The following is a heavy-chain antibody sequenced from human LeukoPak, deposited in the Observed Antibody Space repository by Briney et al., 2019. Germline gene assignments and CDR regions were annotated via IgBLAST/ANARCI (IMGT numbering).Heavy chain of an antibody. Sequence: AASVKVSCKASVYTFTSYDINWLLQATGQGLEWMGWMNPNSGNTGYAQKFQGRVTMTRNTSISTAYMELSSLRSEDTAVYYCARGPSGADTYYMDVWGKGTTVTVSS. CDR3: ARGPSGADTYYMDV. D-gene: IGHD3-10*01. V-gene: IGHV1-8*01. CDR2: MNPNSGNT. J-gene: IGHJ6*03. CDR1: VYTFTSYD.